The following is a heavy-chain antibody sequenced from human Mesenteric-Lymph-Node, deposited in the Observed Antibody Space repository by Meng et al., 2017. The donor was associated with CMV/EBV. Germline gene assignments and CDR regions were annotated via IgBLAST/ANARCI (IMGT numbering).Heavy chain of an antibody. CDR3: ARPFPSWQSPRLDPFGA. V-gene: IGHV4-39*01. D-gene: IGHD6-19*01. Sequence: TVPGQVKPPDTLSPPCPLSGTSIRSFYCWGVIRQLPGRGLEWIGGVHYTGSTYYSPSLKSRVTVSVDTSKNQFSLRLTSVTAADTAVYYCARPFPSWQSPRLDPFGAWGQGTLVTVSS. CDR1: GTSIRSFYC. J-gene: IGHJ5*02. CDR2: VHYTGST.